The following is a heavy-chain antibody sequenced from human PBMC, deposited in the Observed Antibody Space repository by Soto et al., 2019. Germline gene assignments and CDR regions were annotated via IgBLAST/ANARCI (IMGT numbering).Heavy chain of an antibody. CDR2: IYPGDSYT. CDR3: ARTRSFTLGFYYDGMDV. J-gene: IGHJ6*02. V-gene: IGHV5-51*01. CDR1: VYSFASYW. D-gene: IGHD6-6*01. Sequence: GESLKISCQGSVYSFASYWIGWVRQMPGEDLEWMVIIYPGDSYTRYSPSFQGQVTISADKSLRTAYLQWTSLKASDTALYYCARTRSFTLGFYYDGMDVWGQGTTVTVSS.